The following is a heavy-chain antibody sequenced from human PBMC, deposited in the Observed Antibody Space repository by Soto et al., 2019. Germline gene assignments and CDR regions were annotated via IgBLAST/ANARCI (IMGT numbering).Heavy chain of an antibody. V-gene: IGHV3-74*01. CDR3: AKQFDY. Sequence: EVQLVESGGGLVQPGGSLRLSCAASGFTFSSYWMHWVRQAPGKGLVWVSRINSDGSNTGYADSVKGRFTISRDNAQNTLYLQMNGLRAEDTAVYYCAKQFDYWGQGTLVTVSS. CDR1: GFTFSSYW. CDR2: INSDGSNT. J-gene: IGHJ4*02.